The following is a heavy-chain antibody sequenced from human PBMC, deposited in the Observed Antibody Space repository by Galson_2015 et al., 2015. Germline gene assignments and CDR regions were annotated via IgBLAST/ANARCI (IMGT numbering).Heavy chain of an antibody. V-gene: IGHV3-21*01. CDR2: ISSTTTYI. CDR3: ARQILVYNCWSGYYPTNFDY. D-gene: IGHD3-3*01. Sequence: SLRLSCAASEFTFSSYYMSWVRQAPGKGLEWVSSISSTTTYIYYADSVKGRFTISRDNAKNSLYLQMNSLGAEDTAVYYCARQILVYNCWSGYYPTNFDYWGQSTLVTVAS. CDR1: EFTFSSYY. J-gene: IGHJ4*02.